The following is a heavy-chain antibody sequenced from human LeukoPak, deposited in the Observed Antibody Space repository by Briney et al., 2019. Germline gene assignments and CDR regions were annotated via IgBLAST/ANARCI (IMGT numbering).Heavy chain of an antibody. Sequence: GGSLRLSCAASGFTFSNYAVHWVRQAPGKGLEWVALLSYDGSTKYYADSVKGRFTISRDNSKNTLYLQMNFLRAEDTAVYYCARDRARLYGSGSYMSTPSYWGQGTLVAVSS. CDR3: ARDRARLYGSGSYMSTPSY. J-gene: IGHJ4*02. D-gene: IGHD3-10*01. CDR1: GFTFSNYA. V-gene: IGHV3-30-3*01. CDR2: LSYDGSTK.